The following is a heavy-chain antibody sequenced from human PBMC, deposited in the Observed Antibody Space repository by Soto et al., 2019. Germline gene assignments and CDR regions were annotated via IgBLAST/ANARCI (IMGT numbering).Heavy chain of an antibody. Sequence: GASVKVSCKASGGTFSSYAISWVRQAPGQGLEWMGGIIPIFGTANYAQKFQGRVTMTTDTSTSTAYMELRSLRSDDTAVYYCARSWIQLWFASDYWGQGTLVTVSS. J-gene: IGHJ4*02. CDR3: ARSWIQLWFASDY. CDR1: GGTFSSYA. CDR2: IIPIFGTA. V-gene: IGHV1-69*05. D-gene: IGHD5-18*01.